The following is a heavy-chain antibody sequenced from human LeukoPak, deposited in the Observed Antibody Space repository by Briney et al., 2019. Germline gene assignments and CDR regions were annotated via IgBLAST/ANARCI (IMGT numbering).Heavy chain of an antibody. CDR3: AKVLVGTTCFEY. Sequence: GGSLRLSCAASGFTFSSYAMSWVRQAPGKGLQWLSAISGSGGSTYYADSVKGRFTISRDNSKNTLYLQMNSLRAEDTAVYYCAKVLVGTTCFEYWGQGTLVTVSS. J-gene: IGHJ4*02. CDR2: ISGSGGST. V-gene: IGHV3-23*01. CDR1: GFTFSSYA. D-gene: IGHD1-7*01.